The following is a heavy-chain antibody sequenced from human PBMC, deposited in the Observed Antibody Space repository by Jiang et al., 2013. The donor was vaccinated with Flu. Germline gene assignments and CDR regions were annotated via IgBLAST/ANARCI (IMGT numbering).Heavy chain of an antibody. V-gene: IGHV4-39*01. CDR3: ARHMSSSSWNQRYFQH. CDR2: IYYSGST. J-gene: IGHJ1*01. Sequence: PSETLSLTCTVSGGSISSSSYYWGWIRQPPGKGLEWIGSIYYSGSTYYNPSLKSRVTISVDTSKNQFSLKLSSVTAADTAVYYCARHMSSSSWNQRYFQHWGQGTLVTVSS. CDR1: GGSISSSSYY. D-gene: IGHD6-13*01.